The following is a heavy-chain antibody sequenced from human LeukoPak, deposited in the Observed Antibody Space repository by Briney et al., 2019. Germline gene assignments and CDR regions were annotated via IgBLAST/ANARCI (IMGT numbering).Heavy chain of an antibody. CDR3: ARDPTGTLFFDY. CDR1: GGSISSYY. V-gene: IGHV4-59*01. CDR2: IYYSGST. J-gene: IGHJ4*02. D-gene: IGHD6-13*01. Sequence: PSETLSLTCTVSGGSISSYYWSWIRQPPGKGLEWIGYIYYSGSTNYNPSLKSRVTISVDTSKNQFSLKLSSVTAADTAVYYCARDPTGTLFFDYWGQGTLVTVSS.